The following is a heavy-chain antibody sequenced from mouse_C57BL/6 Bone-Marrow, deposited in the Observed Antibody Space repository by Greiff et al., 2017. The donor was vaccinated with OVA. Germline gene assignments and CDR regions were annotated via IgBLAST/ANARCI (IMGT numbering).Heavy chain of an antibody. J-gene: IGHJ3*01. D-gene: IGHD2-3*01. CDR3: TRMGYGYYWFAY. CDR2: ISSGGDYI. CDR1: GFTFSSYA. V-gene: IGHV5-9-1*02. Sequence: EVQGVESGEGLVKPGGSLKLSCAASGFTFSSYAMSWVRQTPEKRLEWVAYISSGGDYIYYADTVKGRFTISRDNARNTLYLQMSSLKSEDTAMYYCTRMGYGYYWFAYWGQGTLVTVSA.